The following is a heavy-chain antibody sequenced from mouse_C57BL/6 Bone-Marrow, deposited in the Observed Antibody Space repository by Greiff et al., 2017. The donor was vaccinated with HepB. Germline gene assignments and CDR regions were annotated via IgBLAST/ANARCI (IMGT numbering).Heavy chain of an antibody. D-gene: IGHD1-1*01. J-gene: IGHJ4*01. V-gene: IGHV1-50*01. CDR1: GYTFTSYW. Sequence: QVQLQQPGAELVKPGASVKLSCKASGYTFTSYWMQWVKQRPGQGLEWIGEIDPSDSYTNYNQKFKGKATLTVDTSSSTAYMPRSSLTSEDSAVYYCAREGYYGDYAMDDWGQGTSVTVSS. CDR3: AREGYYGDYAMDD. CDR2: IDPSDSYT.